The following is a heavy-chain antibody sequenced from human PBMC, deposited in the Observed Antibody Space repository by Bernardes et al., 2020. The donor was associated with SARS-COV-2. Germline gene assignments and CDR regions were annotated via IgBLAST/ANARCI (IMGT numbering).Heavy chain of an antibody. CDR2: IDSDGSST. CDR1: GFTFSRYW. V-gene: IGHV3-74*01. Sequence: GGSLRLSCAASGFTFSRYWMHWVRQAPGKGLVWVSRIDSDGSSTTYADSVKGRFTMSRDNAKNTLYLQMNSVTAEDTGVYYCTREHSDISASYSGFGDFQRWGQGTLVTVSS. CDR3: TREHSDISASYSGFGDFQR. D-gene: IGHD3-16*01. J-gene: IGHJ1*01.